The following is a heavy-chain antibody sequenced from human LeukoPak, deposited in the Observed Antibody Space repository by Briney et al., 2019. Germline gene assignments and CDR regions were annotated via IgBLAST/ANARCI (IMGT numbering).Heavy chain of an antibody. CDR2: ISSSSSTI. CDR1: GFTFRSYA. V-gene: IGHV3-48*02. CDR3: ARDLSPLYSYGYWERKDYYYGMDV. J-gene: IGHJ6*02. Sequence: GGSLRLSCAASGFTFRSYAMTWVRQAPGKGLEWVSYISSSSSTIYYADSVKGRFTISRDNAKNSLYLQMNSLRDEDTAVYYCARDLSPLYSYGYWERKDYYYGMDVWGQGTTVTVSS. D-gene: IGHD5-18*01.